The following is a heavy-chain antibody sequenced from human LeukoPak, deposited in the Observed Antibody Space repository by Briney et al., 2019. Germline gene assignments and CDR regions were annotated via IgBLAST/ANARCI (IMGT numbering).Heavy chain of an antibody. D-gene: IGHD2-15*01. Sequence: GGFLRLSCAASGFTFSSYSMNWVRQAPGKGLEWVSSISSSSSYIYYADSVKGRFTISRDNSENTLYLQMNSLRTEDTAVYYCARPSCSGGSCYSGSASALDYWGQGTLVTVSS. CDR1: GFTFSSYS. V-gene: IGHV3-21*01. CDR3: ARPSCSGGSCYSGSASALDY. CDR2: ISSSSSYI. J-gene: IGHJ4*02.